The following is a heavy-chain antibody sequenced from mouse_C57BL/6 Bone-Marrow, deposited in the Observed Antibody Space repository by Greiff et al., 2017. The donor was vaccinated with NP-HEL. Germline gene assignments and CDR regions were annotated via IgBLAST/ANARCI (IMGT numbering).Heavy chain of an antibody. CDR1: GFAFSDYG. D-gene: IGHD2-4*01. Sequence: EVKLQESGGGLVQPGGSLKLSCAASGFAFSDYGMAWVRQAPRKGPEWVAFISNLAYSIYYVDTVTGRFTISRENAKNTLYLEMSSLRSEDTAMYYCARLKGDYDGFAYWGQGTLVTVSA. J-gene: IGHJ3*01. V-gene: IGHV5-15*01. CDR3: ARLKGDYDGFAY. CDR2: ISNLAYSI.